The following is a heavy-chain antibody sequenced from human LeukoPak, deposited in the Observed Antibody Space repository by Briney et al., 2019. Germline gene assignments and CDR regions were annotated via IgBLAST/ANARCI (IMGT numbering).Heavy chain of an antibody. J-gene: IGHJ5*02. D-gene: IGHD2-2*01. Sequence: SETLSLTCAVSGGSISSGGYSWSWIRQPPGKGLEWIGYIYHSGSTYYNPSRKSRVTISVDRSKNQFSLKLSSVTAADTAVYYCARGLDCSSTSCYLRNWFDPWGQGTLVTVSS. CDR2: IYHSGST. CDR1: GGSISSGGYS. V-gene: IGHV4-30-2*01. CDR3: ARGLDCSSTSCYLRNWFDP.